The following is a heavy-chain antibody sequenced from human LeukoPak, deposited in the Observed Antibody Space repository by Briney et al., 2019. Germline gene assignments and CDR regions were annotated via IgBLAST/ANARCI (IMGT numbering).Heavy chain of an antibody. CDR2: IGGSGRTI. D-gene: IGHD3/OR15-3a*01. CDR3: VRGGLLGY. CDR1: GFTFSSYE. Sequence: TGGSPRLSCAASGFTFSSYEMNWVRQAPGEGLEWVSYIGGSGRTIYYTDSVKGRFTISRDNAKNSLYLQMNSLRAEDTAVYYCVRGGLLGYWGQGTLVTVSS. J-gene: IGHJ4*02. V-gene: IGHV3-48*03.